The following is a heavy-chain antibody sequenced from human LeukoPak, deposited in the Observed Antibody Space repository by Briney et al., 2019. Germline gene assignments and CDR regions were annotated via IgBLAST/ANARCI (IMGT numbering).Heavy chain of an antibody. CDR2: ISPKSDFI. J-gene: IGHJ5*02. D-gene: IGHD2-2*01. CDR1: GFSFNYYD. CDR3: ARADCSSSTCYLRRSWFDP. V-gene: IGHV3-21*01. Sequence: GGSLRLSCAGSGFSFNYYDMNWFRQAPAKDLEWLSCISPKSDFIYYSDSVRGRFTISRDNAENSLYLQMNTLRAEDTAVYYCARADCSSSTCYLRRSWFDPWGQGTLVTVSS.